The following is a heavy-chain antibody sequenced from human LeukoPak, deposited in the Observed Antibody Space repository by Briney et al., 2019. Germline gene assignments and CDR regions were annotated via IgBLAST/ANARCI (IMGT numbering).Heavy chain of an antibody. CDR3: AREGRCGGDCYYDY. D-gene: IGHD2-21*02. CDR1: GFTFSSYG. CDR2: IWYDGSNK. V-gene: IGHV3-33*01. J-gene: IGHJ4*02. Sequence: PGRSLRLSCAASGFTFSSYGMHWVRQAPSKGLEWVAVIWYDGSNKYYADSVKGRFTNSRDNSKNTLYLQMNSLRAEETAVYYCAREGRCGGDCYYDYWGQGTLVTVSS.